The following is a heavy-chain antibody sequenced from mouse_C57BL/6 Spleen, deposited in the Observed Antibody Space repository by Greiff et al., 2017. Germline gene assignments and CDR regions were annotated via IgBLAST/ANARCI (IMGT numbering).Heavy chain of an antibody. CDR1: GYTFTSYW. Sequence: QVQLQQPGAELVKPGASVKLSCKASGYTFTSYWMPWVKQRPGQGLEWIGEIYPSDSYTNYNQKFKGKATLTVDTSSSTAYMQLSSLTSEDSAVYYCASSGGGLLSLFADWGQGTLVTVSA. J-gene: IGHJ3*01. CDR2: IYPSDSYT. D-gene: IGHD1-1*01. V-gene: IGHV1-50*01. CDR3: ASSGGGLLSLFAD.